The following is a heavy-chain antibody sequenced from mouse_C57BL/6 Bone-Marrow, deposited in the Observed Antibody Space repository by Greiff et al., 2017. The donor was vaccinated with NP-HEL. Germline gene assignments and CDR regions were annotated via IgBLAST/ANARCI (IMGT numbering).Heavy chain of an antibody. V-gene: IGHV1-64*01. CDR3: ARQNAWFAY. Sequence: QVQLQQPGAELVKPGASVRLSCKASGYTFTSYWIHWVKQRPGQGLEWIGMIHPNSGSTNYNEKFKSKATLTVDKSSSTAYMQLSSLTSEDSAVYYCARQNAWFAYWGQGTLVTVSA. CDR1: GYTFTSYW. CDR2: IHPNSGST. J-gene: IGHJ3*01.